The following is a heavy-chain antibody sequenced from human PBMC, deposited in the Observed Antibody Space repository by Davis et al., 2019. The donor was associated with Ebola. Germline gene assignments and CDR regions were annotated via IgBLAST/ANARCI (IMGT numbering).Heavy chain of an antibody. D-gene: IGHD2-15*01. CDR1: GYTFTSYG. J-gene: IGHJ5*02. CDR2: ISAYNGNT. Sequence: ASVKVCKASGYTFTSYGISWVRQAPGQGLEWMGWISAYNGNTNYAQKLQGRVTMTTDTSTSTAYMELRSLRSDDTAVYYCARERILLAWFDPWGQGTLVTVSS. V-gene: IGHV1-18*01. CDR3: ARERILLAWFDP.